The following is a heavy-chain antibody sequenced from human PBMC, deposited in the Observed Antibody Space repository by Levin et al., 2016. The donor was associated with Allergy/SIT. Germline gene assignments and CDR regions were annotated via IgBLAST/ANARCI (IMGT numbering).Heavy chain of an antibody. V-gene: IGHV3-30*18. CDR2: ISYDGSNK. CDR3: ANSPDSSGYYLYY. Sequence: WIRQPPGKGLEWVAVISYDGSNKYYADSVKGRFTISRDNSKNTLYLQMNSLRAEDTAVYYCANSPDSSGYYLYYWGQGTLVTVSS. D-gene: IGHD3-22*01. J-gene: IGHJ4*02.